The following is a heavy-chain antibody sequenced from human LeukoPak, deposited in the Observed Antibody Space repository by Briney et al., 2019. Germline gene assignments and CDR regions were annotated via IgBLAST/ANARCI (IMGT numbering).Heavy chain of an antibody. CDR2: ISYDGSNK. CDR1: GFTFSSYA. J-gene: IGHJ4*02. V-gene: IGHV3-30-3*01. Sequence: PGGSLRLSCAASGFTFSSYAMHWVRQAPGKRLEWVAVISYDGSNKYYADSVKGRFTISRDNSKNTLYLQMNSLRAEDTAVYYCARVPGYDSSGYFDYWGQGTLVTVSS. D-gene: IGHD3-22*01. CDR3: ARVPGYDSSGYFDY.